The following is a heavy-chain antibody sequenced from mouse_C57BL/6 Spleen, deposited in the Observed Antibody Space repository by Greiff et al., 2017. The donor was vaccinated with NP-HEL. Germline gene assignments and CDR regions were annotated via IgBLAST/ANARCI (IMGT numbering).Heavy chain of an antibody. V-gene: IGHV3-6*01. CDR2: ISYDGSN. CDR1: GYSITSGYY. J-gene: IGHJ1*03. D-gene: IGHD1-1*01. CDR3: ARVRDYDGYFDV. Sequence: EVKLVESGPGLVKPSQSLSLTCSVTGYSITSGYYWNWIRQFPGNKLEWMGYISYDGSNNYNPSLKNRISITRDTSKNQFFLKLNSVTTEDTATYYCARVRDYDGYFDVWGTGTTVTVSS.